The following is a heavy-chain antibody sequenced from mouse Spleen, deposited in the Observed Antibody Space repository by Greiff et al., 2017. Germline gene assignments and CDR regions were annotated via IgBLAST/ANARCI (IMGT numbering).Heavy chain of an antibody. D-gene: IGHD1-1*01. J-gene: IGHJ2*01. V-gene: IGHV1-62-3*01. CDR2: IDPNSGGT. Sequence: QVQLQQPGAELVKPGASVKLSCKASGYTFTSYWMHWVKQRPGRGLEWIGRIDPNSGGTKYNEKFKSQATLTVDKPSSTAYMQLSSLTSEDSAVYYCARRWDYYGFDYWGQGTTLTVSS. CDR3: ARRWDYYGFDY. CDR1: GYTFTSYW.